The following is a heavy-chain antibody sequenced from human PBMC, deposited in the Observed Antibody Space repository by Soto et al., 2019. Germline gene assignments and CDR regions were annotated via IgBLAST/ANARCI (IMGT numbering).Heavy chain of an antibody. CDR1: GFTLSDHF. J-gene: IGHJ4*01. Sequence: GGSLRLSCAASGFTLSDHFMEWVRQAPGKGLEWVGRTKQKAASYTTDYAASVYGRFTISRDDSKNSLYLQMNSLKTEDTAMYYCVTSQSTWWFWWGRGTMRTVSS. CDR3: VTSQSTWWFW. CDR2: TKQKAASYTT. D-gene: IGHD2-15*01. V-gene: IGHV3-72*01.